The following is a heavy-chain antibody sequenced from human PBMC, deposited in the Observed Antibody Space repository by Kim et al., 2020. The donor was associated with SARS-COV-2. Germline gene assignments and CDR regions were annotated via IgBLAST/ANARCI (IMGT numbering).Heavy chain of an antibody. J-gene: IGHJ5*02. D-gene: IGHD3-10*01. V-gene: IGHV3-23*01. Sequence: AESVKGRLTISRDNSKNTLYLQMNSLRAEDTAVYYCAKGPMVRGIAWFDPWGQGTLVTVSS. CDR3: AKGPMVRGIAWFDP.